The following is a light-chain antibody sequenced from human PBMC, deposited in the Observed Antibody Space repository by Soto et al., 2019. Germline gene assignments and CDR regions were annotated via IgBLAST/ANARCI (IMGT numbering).Light chain of an antibody. CDR3: TSYAGNNDVL. Sequence: QSALTQPPSASGSPGQSVTISCTGTGSDVGGYKYVSWYQQHPGNAPKLIIYEVNKRPSGVPDRFSGSKSGNTASLTVSGLQAEGEADYYCTSYAGNNDVLFGGGTQLTVL. CDR2: EVN. J-gene: IGLJ2*01. V-gene: IGLV2-8*01. CDR1: GSDVGGYKY.